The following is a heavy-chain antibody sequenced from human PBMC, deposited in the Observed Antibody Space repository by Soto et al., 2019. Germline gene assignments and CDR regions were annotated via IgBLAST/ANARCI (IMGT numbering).Heavy chain of an antibody. CDR1: GYIFVNYG. D-gene: IGHD3-16*01. CDR3: AMVDNYVTPTPQVV. V-gene: IGHV1-18*01. Sequence: QVQLVQSGDEVKKPGASGKVSCKASGYIFVNYGSAWARQAPGQGLEWMGWISPYNGNTHYARKVQGRLPTATDTSTSTAYIYRGSLTADDTAVYYCAMVDNYVTPTPQVVWGQGTSVTVSS. CDR2: ISPYNGNT. J-gene: IGHJ6*02.